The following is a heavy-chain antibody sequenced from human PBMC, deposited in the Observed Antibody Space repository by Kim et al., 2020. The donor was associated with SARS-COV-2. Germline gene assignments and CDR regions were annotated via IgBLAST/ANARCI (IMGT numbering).Heavy chain of an antibody. CDR2: VYNSGTT. J-gene: IGHJ4*02. CDR1: GVSISTNYHY. V-gene: IGHV4-39*07. Sequence: SETLSLTCSVSGVSISTNYHYWGWVRQPPGKGLEWIGSVYNSGTTYYNPSLKSRVTISGDTSKNQFSLNMRSVTAADTAVYYCACNVGSTPDYYFDYWGPGALVTVSS. D-gene: IGHD1-26*01. CDR3: ACNVGSTPDYYFDY.